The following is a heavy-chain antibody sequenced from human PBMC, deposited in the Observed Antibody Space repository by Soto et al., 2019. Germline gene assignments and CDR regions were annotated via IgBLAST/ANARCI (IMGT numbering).Heavy chain of an antibody. CDR2: IIPIFGTA. J-gene: IGHJ6*02. D-gene: IGHD6-6*01. CDR3: ARVRKAARPEAYYYGMEV. Sequence: SVKVSCKASGGTFSSYAISWVRQAPGQGLERIGGIIPIFGTANYAQKFQGRVTITADESTSIAYMELSSLRSEDTAVYYCARVRKAARPEAYYYGMEVWGQGTTVSVSS. V-gene: IGHV1-69*13. CDR1: GGTFSSYA.